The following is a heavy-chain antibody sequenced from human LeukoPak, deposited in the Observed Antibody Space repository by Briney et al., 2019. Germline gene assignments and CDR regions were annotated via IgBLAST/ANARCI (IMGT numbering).Heavy chain of an antibody. CDR3: AKVYRAHGDYHAFDV. J-gene: IGHJ3*01. CDR1: RFTFSTYS. Sequence: GGSLRLSCAASRFTFSTYSMNWVRQAPGKGLEWVSYISSGSNTIYYADSVKGRFTISRDNAKNSLYLQMNSLRAEDTAVYYCAKVYRAHGDYHAFDVWGQGTMVTVSS. D-gene: IGHD4-17*01. CDR2: ISSGSNTI. V-gene: IGHV3-48*01.